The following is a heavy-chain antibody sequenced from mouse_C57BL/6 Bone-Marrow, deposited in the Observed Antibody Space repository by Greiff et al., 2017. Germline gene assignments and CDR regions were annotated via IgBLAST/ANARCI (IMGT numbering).Heavy chain of an antibody. CDR2: INPNNGGT. J-gene: IGHJ1*03. Sequence: EVQLQQSGPELVKPGASVKMSCKASGYTFTDYNMHWVKQSHGKSLEWIGYINPNNGGTSYNQKFKGKATLTVNKSSSTAYMELRSLTSEDSAVYYCARTFITTVVWYFDVWGTGTTVTVSS. CDR1: GYTFTDYN. CDR3: ARTFITTVVWYFDV. D-gene: IGHD1-1*01. V-gene: IGHV1-22*01.